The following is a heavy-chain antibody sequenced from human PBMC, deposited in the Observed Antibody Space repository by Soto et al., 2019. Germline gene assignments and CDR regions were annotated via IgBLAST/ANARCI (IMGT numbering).Heavy chain of an antibody. CDR2: IYHSGTT. J-gene: IGHJ5*02. V-gene: IGHV4-31*03. D-gene: IGHD1-1*01. Sequence: QVRLQESGPGLVKPSQTLSLTCIVSGASISTGGYYWSWIRQHPGKGLELIGYIYHSGTTYYNPSLESRLSISADSSKNLLSLNLTSVTAADTAIYYCARATAPCWFDPRGQGTLVTVSS. CDR1: GASISTGGYY. CDR3: ARATAPCWFDP.